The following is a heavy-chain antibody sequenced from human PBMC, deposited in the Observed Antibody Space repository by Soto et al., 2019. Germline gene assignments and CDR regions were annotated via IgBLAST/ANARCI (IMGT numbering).Heavy chain of an antibody. CDR2: IYPGDSET. J-gene: IGHJ4*02. CDR3: VKPHPLDSRAWHN. D-gene: IGHD6-19*01. V-gene: IGHV5-51*01. Sequence: PGESLKISCKVSGYSFPSFWIGWVRQMPGKGLEWLGSIYPGDSETRYSPSFQGEVTISADKSITTAYLHWSSLRASDTATYYCVKPHPLDSRAWHNWGQGTLVTVSS. CDR1: GYSFPSFW.